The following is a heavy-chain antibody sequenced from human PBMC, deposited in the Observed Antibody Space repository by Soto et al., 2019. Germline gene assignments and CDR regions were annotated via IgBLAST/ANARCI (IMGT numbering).Heavy chain of an antibody. V-gene: IGHV6-1*01. CDR2: TYYRSKWYN. D-gene: IGHD6-6*01. Sequence: SQTLSLTCAISGDSVSSNSAAWNWIRQSPSRGLEWLGRTYYRSKWYNDYAVSVKSRITINPDRSRNQFSLQLNSVTPEDTAVYYCARGGTFIAARQNWFDPWGQGTLVTVSS. CDR1: GDSVSSNSAA. CDR3: ARGGTFIAARQNWFDP. J-gene: IGHJ5*02.